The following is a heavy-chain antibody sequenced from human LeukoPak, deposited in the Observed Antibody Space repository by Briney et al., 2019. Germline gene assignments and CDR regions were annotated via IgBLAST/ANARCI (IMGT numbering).Heavy chain of an antibody. CDR2: IRYDGSNK. CDR1: GFTFSSYG. V-gene: IGHV3-30*02. J-gene: IGHJ4*02. CDR3: AKARAPDSGSYYFYY. D-gene: IGHD6-6*01. Sequence: PGGSLRLSCAASGFTFSSYGMHWVRQAPGKGLEWVAFIRYDGSNKYYADSVKGRFTISRDNSKNTLYLQMNSRREEDTDVYFCAKARAPDSGSYYFYYWGQGNLVTVSS.